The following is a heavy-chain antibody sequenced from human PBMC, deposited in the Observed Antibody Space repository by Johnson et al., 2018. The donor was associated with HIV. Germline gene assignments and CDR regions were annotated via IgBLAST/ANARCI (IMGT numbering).Heavy chain of an antibody. CDR1: GFTFSSYV. Sequence: VQLVESGGGLVQPGGSLRLSCAASGFTFSSYVMHWVRQAPGKGLEYVSGISWNSGSIGYADSVKGRFAISRDNAKNSLYLQMNSLRAEDTALYYCAKDRTKDYGDYSGDAFDIWGQGTMVTVSS. D-gene: IGHD4-17*01. CDR3: AKDRTKDYGDYSGDAFDI. CDR2: ISWNSGSI. J-gene: IGHJ3*02. V-gene: IGHV3-9*01.